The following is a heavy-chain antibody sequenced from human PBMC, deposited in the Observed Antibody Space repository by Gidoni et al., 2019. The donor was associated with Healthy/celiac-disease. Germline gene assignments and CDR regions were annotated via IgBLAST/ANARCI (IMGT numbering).Heavy chain of an antibody. D-gene: IGHD5-12*01. J-gene: IGHJ3*02. CDR1: GFTFSSYS. CDR3: ARDQRIVPTFDALDI. Sequence: EVQLVESGGGLVKPGGSLRLSCAASGFTFSSYSMNWVRQAPGKGLEWVSCITSSSGYIFYADSVKGRFTISRDNAKNSLYLQMNSLRAEDTAVYYCARDQRIVPTFDALDIWGQGTVVTVSS. V-gene: IGHV3-21*02. CDR2: ITSSSGYI.